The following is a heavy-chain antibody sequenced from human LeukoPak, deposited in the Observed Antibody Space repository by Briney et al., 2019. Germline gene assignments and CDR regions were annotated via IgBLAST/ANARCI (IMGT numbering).Heavy chain of an antibody. V-gene: IGHV1-18*01. CDR1: GYTFTSYD. D-gene: IGHD3-10*01. J-gene: IGHJ4*02. Sequence: ASVNVSCKASGYTFTSYDINWVRQATGQGLEWMGWISAYNGNTNYAQELQGRVTMTTDTSTSTAYMELRSLRSGDTAVYYCARSKIYYGSGSYFDYWGQGTLVTVSS. CDR2: ISAYNGNT. CDR3: ARSKIYYGSGSYFDY.